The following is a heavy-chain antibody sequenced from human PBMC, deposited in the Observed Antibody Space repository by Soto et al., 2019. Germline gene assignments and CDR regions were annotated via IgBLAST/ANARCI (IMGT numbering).Heavy chain of an antibody. J-gene: IGHJ5*02. CDR1: GGTFSSYA. V-gene: IGHV1-69*13. Sequence: SVKVSCKASGGTFSSYAISWVRQAPGQGLDWMGGIIPIFGTANYAQKFQGRVTITADESTSTAYMELSSLRSEDTAVYYCAREYCIFGSCYGGFDLFYPCGQGSLVPGSS. CDR2: IIPIFGTA. D-gene: IGHD2-15*01. CDR3: AREYCIFGSCYGGFDLFYP.